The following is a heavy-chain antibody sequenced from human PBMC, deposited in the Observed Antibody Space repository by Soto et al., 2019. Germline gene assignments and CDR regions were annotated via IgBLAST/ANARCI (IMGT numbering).Heavy chain of an antibody. V-gene: IGHV3-7*01. CDR3: ARTGDGHHDFLDY. CDR2: INQDGNED. D-gene: IGHD1-1*01. Sequence: GGSLRLSCAASGFTFSSYWMNWVRQAPGKGLEWVANINQDGNEDNLLDSVKGRFTISRDNAKNSLFLQMSSLRVDDTAVYYCARTGDGHHDFLDYWGQGALVTVSS. CDR1: GFTFSSYW. J-gene: IGHJ4*02.